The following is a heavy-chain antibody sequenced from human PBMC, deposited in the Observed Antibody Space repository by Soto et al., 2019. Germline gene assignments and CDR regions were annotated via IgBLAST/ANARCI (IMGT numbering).Heavy chain of an antibody. D-gene: IGHD6-13*01. Sequence: QVQLVQSGAEVKKPGASVTVSCKASGYTFTSYGLSWVRQAPGQGLAWMGWISAYNGNTNYAQKLQGRVTLTTDTSTSTAYMELRSLRSDDTAVYYCARVQSWYGSAVNYYGMDVWGQGTTVTVSS. CDR1: GYTFTSYG. CDR2: ISAYNGNT. V-gene: IGHV1-18*04. J-gene: IGHJ6*02. CDR3: ARVQSWYGSAVNYYGMDV.